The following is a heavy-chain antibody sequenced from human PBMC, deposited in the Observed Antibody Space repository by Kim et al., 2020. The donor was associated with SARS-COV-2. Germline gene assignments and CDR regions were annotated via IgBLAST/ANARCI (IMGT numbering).Heavy chain of an antibody. J-gene: IGHJ4*02. CDR3: ARGGSSFILFDY. Sequence: GGSLRLSCAASGFTFSSYGMHWVRQAPGKGLEWVAVISYDGSNKYYADSVKGRFTISRDNSKNTLYLQMNSLRAEDTAVYYCARGGSSFILFDYWGQGTLVTVSS. CDR1: GFTFSSYG. V-gene: IGHV3-33*05. D-gene: IGHD6-13*01. CDR2: ISYDGSNK.